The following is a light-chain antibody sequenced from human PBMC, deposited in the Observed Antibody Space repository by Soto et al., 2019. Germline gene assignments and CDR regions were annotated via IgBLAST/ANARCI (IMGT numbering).Light chain of an antibody. V-gene: IGKV4-1*01. CDR1: QSVLYSSTNKNY. J-gene: IGKJ4*01. CDR3: QQYYNTPLT. CDR2: WSS. Sequence: DIVMTQSPDSLAVSLGDRATINCKSSQSVLYSSTNKNYLAWYQQKPGQPPKLLIYWSSTRESGVPDRFSGSGSRTDFTLTISSLQAEDVAVYYCQQYYNTPLTFGGGTKVEIK.